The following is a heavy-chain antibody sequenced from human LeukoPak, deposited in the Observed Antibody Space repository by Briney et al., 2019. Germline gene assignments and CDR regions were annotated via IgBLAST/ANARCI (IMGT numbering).Heavy chain of an antibody. CDR1: GFTFSSYS. V-gene: IGHV3-21*01. CDR2: ISSSSSYI. D-gene: IGHD3-16*02. J-gene: IGHJ4*02. CDR3: ARDLDREGGIGYY. Sequence: PGGSLRLSCAASGFTFSSYSMNWVRQAPGKGLEWVSSISSSSSYIYYAVSVKGRFTISRDNAKNSLYLQMNSPRAEDTAVYYCARDLDREGGIGYYWGQGTLVTVSS.